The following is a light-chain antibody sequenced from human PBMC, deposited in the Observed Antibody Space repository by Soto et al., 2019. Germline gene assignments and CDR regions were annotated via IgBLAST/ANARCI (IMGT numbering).Light chain of an antibody. CDR2: GAS. J-gene: IGKJ2*01. V-gene: IGKV3-20*01. CDR1: QSFSSSF. CDR3: QPYGSSPYT. Sequence: EIVLTQSPGTLSLSPGERATLSCRASQSFSSSFLAWYQQKPGQAPRLLIYGASSRATGIPDRFSGSGSGTAFTLTISRLEPEVFAVYDCQPYGSSPYTFGQGTKLEIK.